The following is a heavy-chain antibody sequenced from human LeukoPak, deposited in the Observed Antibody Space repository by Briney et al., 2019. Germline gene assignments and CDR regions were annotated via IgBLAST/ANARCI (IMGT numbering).Heavy chain of an antibody. V-gene: IGHV3-66*01. Sequence: GGSLRLSCASSGFTVNSNYMTWVRQAPGKGLEWVSVIYSGGDTFYADSVKGRFIISRDNSKNTLYLQMNNLRAEDTAVYYCATDSTTVPGRDYWGQGALVTVSS. D-gene: IGHD6-19*01. CDR2: IYSGGDT. J-gene: IGHJ4*02. CDR1: GFTVNSNY. CDR3: ATDSTTVPGRDY.